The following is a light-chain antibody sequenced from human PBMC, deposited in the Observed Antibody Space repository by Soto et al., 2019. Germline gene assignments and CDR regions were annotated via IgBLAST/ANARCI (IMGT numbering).Light chain of an antibody. J-gene: IGKJ2*01. V-gene: IGKV1-5*03. Sequence: DIQMTQSPSTLSASVGDRVTITCRASQSISTWLAWYQQKPGKAPKLLIYQASSFESGVPSRFSGSGSGTEFTLAISSLQPDDFATYYCQQYSNYPSAFGQGTKLEIK. CDR3: QQYSNYPSA. CDR2: QAS. CDR1: QSISTW.